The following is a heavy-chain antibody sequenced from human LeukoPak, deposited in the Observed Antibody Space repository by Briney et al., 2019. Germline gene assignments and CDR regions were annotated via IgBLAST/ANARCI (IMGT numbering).Heavy chain of an antibody. D-gene: IGHD2-15*01. CDR3: ARVVVNYDYYYYYMDV. CDR2: IYYSGST. CDR1: GGSISSYY. J-gene: IGHJ6*03. V-gene: IGHV4-59*01. Sequence: PSETLSLTCTVSGGSISSYYWSWIRQPPGKGLEWIGCIYYSGSTNYNPSLKSRVTISVDTSKNQFSLKLSSVTAADTAVYYCARVVVNYDYYYYYMDVWGKGTTVTISS.